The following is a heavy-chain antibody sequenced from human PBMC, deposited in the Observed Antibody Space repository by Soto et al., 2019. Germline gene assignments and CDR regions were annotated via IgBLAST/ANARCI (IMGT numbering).Heavy chain of an antibody. J-gene: IGHJ4*02. CDR1: GGSISSDY. D-gene: IGHD3-10*01. V-gene: IGHV4-59*01. CDR3: ARVRYGSGSYTFDY. Sequence: SETLSLTCTVSGGSISSDYWSWIRQPPGKGLEWIGYIYYSGSTNYNPSLKSRVTISVDTSKNQFSLKLSSVTAADTAVYYCARVRYGSGSYTFDYWGQGTLVTVSS. CDR2: IYYSGST.